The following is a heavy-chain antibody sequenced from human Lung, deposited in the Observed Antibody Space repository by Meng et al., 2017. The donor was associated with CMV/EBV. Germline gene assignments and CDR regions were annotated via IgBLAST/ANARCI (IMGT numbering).Heavy chain of an antibody. CDR2: MNANSGNT. D-gene: IGHD6-13*01. CDR1: GYTFSTFD. V-gene: IGHV1-8*02. J-gene: IGHJ6*02. Sequence: ASXXVSXKASGYTFSTFDINWVRLATGQGLEWMGWMNANSGNTGYAQKFQGRVSMTRDTSTNTAYMQLSSLRSDDTAVYFCARTQIAVEAGGTKTKYYYYGLDVXGQGXTVTVSS. CDR3: ARTQIAVEAGGTKTKYYYYGLDV.